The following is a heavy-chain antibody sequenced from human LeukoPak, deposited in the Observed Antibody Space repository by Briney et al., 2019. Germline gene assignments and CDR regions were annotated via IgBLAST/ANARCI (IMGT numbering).Heavy chain of an antibody. V-gene: IGHV3-20*04. CDR3: ARGGVINYFDY. D-gene: IGHD3-10*01. CDR2: ISWNGGST. J-gene: IGHJ4*02. Sequence: GGSLRLSCAASGFTFNTYAMSWVRQAPGKGLEWVSGISWNGGSTAYADSVKGRFTISRDNAKNSLYLQMNSLRAEDMALYYCARGGVINYFDYWGQGSLVTVSS. CDR1: GFTFNTYA.